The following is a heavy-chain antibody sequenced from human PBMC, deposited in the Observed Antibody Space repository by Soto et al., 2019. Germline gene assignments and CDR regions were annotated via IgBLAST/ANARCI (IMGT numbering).Heavy chain of an antibody. J-gene: IGHJ4*02. CDR1: GFTFSSYA. V-gene: IGHV3-23*01. CDR3: AKDGYYYGSGSYWRVDY. CDR2: ISGSGGST. Sequence: GGSLRLSCAASGFTFSSYAMSWVRQAPGKGLEWVSAISGSGGSTYYADSVKGRFTISRDNSKNTLYLQMNSLRAEDTAVYYCAKDGYYYGSGSYWRVDYWGQGTLVTVSS. D-gene: IGHD3-10*01.